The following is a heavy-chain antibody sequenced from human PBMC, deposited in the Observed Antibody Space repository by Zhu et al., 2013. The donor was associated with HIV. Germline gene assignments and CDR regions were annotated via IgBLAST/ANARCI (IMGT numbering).Heavy chain of an antibody. CDR2: INPKNGGT. Sequence: QVQLVQSGAEVKRPGASVTVSCRPSGYRFNAYYLHWVRQAPGKGIEWMGWINPKNGGTKMAQTFQGRLIMTRDTSVNTVYMELRSLTSDDTAVYYCARDPSTRYYTDVWGKGTTVIVSS. J-gene: IGHJ6*03. CDR3: ARDPSTRYYTDV. D-gene: IGHD3-9*01. CDR1: GYRFNAYY. V-gene: IGHV1-2*02.